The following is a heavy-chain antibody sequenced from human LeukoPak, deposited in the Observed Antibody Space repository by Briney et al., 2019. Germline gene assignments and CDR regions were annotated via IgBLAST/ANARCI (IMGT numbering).Heavy chain of an antibody. CDR3: ARVPQWGEPETNAFDI. D-gene: IGHD1-7*01. J-gene: IGHJ3*02. CDR2: IIPIFGTA. V-gene: IGHV1-69*05. Sequence: ASVKVSCKASGGTFCSYAISWVRQAAGQGLEWMGGIIPIFGTANYAQKFQGRVTITTDESTSTAYMELSSLRSEDTAVYYCARVPQWGEPETNAFDIWGQGTMVTVSS. CDR1: GGTFCSYA.